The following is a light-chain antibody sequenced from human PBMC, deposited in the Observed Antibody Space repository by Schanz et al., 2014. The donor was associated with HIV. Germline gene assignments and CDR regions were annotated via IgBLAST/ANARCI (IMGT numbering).Light chain of an antibody. Sequence: EMVMTQSPVTLSVSPGEGATLSCRASQSVSSYLAWYQQKPGQAPRLLIYDASNRATGIPARFSGSGSGTDFTLTISSLEPEDFAVYYCQQRSNWPLTFGGGTKVEIK. J-gene: IGKJ4*01. V-gene: IGKV3-11*01. CDR3: QQRSNWPLT. CDR1: QSVSSY. CDR2: DAS.